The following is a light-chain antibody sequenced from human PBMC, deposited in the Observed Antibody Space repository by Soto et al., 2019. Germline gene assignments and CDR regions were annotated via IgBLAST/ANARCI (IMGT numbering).Light chain of an antibody. CDR1: SSDVGGYNY. CDR2: DVS. CDR3: RSYTSSSTPV. J-gene: IGLJ2*01. Sequence: QSVLTQPASVSGSPGQSITISCTGTSSDVGGYNYVSWYQQHPGKAPKLMIYDVSNRPSGVSNRFSGSKSGNTASLTISGLQAEDEADYYCRSYTSSSTPVFGGGTKLTV. V-gene: IGLV2-14*01.